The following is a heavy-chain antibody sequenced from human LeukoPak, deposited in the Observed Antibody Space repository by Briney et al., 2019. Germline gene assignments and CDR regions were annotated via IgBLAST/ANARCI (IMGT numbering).Heavy chain of an antibody. CDR3: ASFPWDLRPT. J-gene: IGHJ4*02. CDR2: ISYDGSNK. V-gene: IGHV3-30*03. D-gene: IGHD1-26*01. CDR1: GFTFSSYG. Sequence: TGGSLRLSCAASGFTFSSYGMHWVRKAPGKWLEWVAVISYDGSNKYYADSVKGRFTISRDNAKNSLYLQMNSLRAEDTAVYYCASFPWDLRPTWGQGTLVSVAS.